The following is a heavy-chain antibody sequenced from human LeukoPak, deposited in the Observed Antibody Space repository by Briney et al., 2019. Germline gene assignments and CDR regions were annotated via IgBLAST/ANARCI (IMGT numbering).Heavy chain of an antibody. CDR3: AKDTGVVLLENWFDP. Sequence: GGSLRLSCGASGFTFTTHWIHWVRQAPGKGLVWVSRIKPDGSDTNYADSVKGRFTISRDNSKNTLYLQMNSLRPEDTAVYYCAKDTGVVLLENWFDPWGQGTLVTVSS. CDR2: IKPDGSDT. CDR1: GFTFTTHW. V-gene: IGHV3-74*01. D-gene: IGHD3-16*01. J-gene: IGHJ5*02.